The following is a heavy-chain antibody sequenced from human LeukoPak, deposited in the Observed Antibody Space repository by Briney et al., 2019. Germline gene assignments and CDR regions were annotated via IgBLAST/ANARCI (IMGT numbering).Heavy chain of an antibody. CDR3: AREKMARGGAFDI. V-gene: IGHV4-59*01. CDR1: GGSISSYY. D-gene: IGHD5-24*01. J-gene: IGHJ3*02. Sequence: PSETLSLTCTVSGGSISSYYWSWIRQPPGKGLEWIGYIYYSGSTNYNPSLKSRVTTSVDTSKNQFSLKLSSVTAADTAVYYCAREKMARGGAFDIWGQGTMVTVSS. CDR2: IYYSGST.